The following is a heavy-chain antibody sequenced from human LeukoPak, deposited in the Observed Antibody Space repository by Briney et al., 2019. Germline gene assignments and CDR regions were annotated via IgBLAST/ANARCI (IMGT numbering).Heavy chain of an antibody. Sequence: GGSLRLSCAASGFTFNTYGMSWVRQAPGKGLEWVSGISGSGGATYYADSVKGRFTISRDNPKNTMNLQMNSLRAEDTAVYYCAKGGGVIGRSYYFDYWGQGTLVTVSS. D-gene: IGHD2-8*02. CDR3: AKGGGVIGRSYYFDY. CDR2: ISGSGGAT. CDR1: GFTFNTYG. J-gene: IGHJ4*02. V-gene: IGHV3-23*01.